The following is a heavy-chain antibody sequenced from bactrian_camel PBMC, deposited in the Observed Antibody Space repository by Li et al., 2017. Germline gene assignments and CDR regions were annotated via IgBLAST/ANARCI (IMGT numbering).Heavy chain of an antibody. J-gene: IGHJ4*01. CDR3: NQGLSW. Sequence: HVQLVESGGGSVQAGGSLRLSCAASGYTYSSSCMAWFRQAPGKEREGIACIDPDGRINYADSVKGRFTISKDNAKNTLYLQMNSLKTEDTAVYYCNQGLSWWGQRTQVTVS. CDR1: GYTYSSSC. V-gene: IGHV3S6*01. CDR2: IDPDGRI.